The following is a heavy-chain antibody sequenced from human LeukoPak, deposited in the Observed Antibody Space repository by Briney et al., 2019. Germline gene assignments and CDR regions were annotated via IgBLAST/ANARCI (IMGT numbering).Heavy chain of an antibody. J-gene: IGHJ4*02. CDR2: IKQDGSEK. D-gene: IGHD3-16*01. V-gene: IGHV3-7*01. CDR3: ARDLGYYDYVWGSPL. Sequence: PGGSLRLSCAASGFTFSSYWMSWVRQAPGKGLELVANIKQDGSEKYYVDSVKGRFTISRDNAKNSLYLQMNSLRAEDTAVYYCARDLGYYDYVWGSPLWGQGTLVTVSS. CDR1: GFTFSSYW.